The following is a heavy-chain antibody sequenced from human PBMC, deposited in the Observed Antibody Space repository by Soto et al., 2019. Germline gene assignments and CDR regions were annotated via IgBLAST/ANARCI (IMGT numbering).Heavy chain of an antibody. Sequence: GESLKISCKGSGYSFTSYWIGWVRQMPGKGLEWMGIIYPGDSDTRYSPSFQGQVTISADKSISTAYLQWSSLKASDTAMYYCARPSYDFWSGGAGYYYYYYMDVWGKGTTVTVSS. J-gene: IGHJ6*03. CDR2: IYPGDSDT. D-gene: IGHD3-3*01. V-gene: IGHV5-51*01. CDR1: GYSFTSYW. CDR3: ARPSYDFWSGGAGYYYYYYMDV.